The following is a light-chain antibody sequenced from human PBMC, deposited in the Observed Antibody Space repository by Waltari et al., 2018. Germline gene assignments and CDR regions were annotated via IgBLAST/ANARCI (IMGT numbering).Light chain of an antibody. Sequence: EIVLTQSPGTLSLSPGERATLACRASQSVGMTLAWYQQKPGRAPRLLIFGASSRASGIPDRFSGSGSGTDFSLTISRLEPEDFAVYYCQHYVRLPATFGQGTKVEIK. J-gene: IGKJ1*01. V-gene: IGKV3-20*01. CDR3: QHYVRLPAT. CDR1: QSVGMT. CDR2: GAS.